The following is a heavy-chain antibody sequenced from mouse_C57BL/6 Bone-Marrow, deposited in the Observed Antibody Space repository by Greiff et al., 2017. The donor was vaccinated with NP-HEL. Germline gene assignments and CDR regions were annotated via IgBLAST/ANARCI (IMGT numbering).Heavy chain of an antibody. CDR3: ARPVYYGSGGFAY. CDR2: IYPGSGST. Sequence: QVQLQQPGAELVKPGASVKMSCKASGYTFTSYWKTWVKQRPGQGLEWIGDIYPGSGSTNYNEKFKSKATLTVDTSSSTAYMQLSSLTSEDSAVYYCARPVYYGSGGFAYWGQGTLVTVSA. V-gene: IGHV1-55*01. J-gene: IGHJ3*01. D-gene: IGHD1-1*01. CDR1: GYTFTSYW.